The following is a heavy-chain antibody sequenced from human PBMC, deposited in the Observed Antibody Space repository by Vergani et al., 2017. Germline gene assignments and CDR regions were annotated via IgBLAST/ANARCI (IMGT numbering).Heavy chain of an antibody. J-gene: IGHJ2*01. CDR2: IYSGGST. V-gene: IGHV3-53*01. CDR1: GFTVSSNY. D-gene: IGHD2/OR15-2a*01. CDR3: ARDRVLRFHHWYVDL. Sequence: EVQLVESGGGLIQPGGSLRLSCAASGFTVSSNYMSWVRQAPGKGLEWVSVIYSGGSTYYADSVKGRFTISRDNSKNTLYLQMNSLRAEDTAVYYCARDRVLRFHHWYVDLWGRGTLVTVSS.